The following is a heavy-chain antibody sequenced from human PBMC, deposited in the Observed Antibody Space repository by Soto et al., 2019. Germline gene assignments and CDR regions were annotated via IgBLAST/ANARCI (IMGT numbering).Heavy chain of an antibody. CDR1: DGSISNFY. V-gene: IGHV4-59*01. CDR2: ISSSGNT. D-gene: IGHD3-22*01. J-gene: IGHJ4*02. Sequence: PSETLSLTCTVSDGSISNFYWSWIRQPPGKGLEWIGYISSSGNTNYNPSLKSRVSISVDTSKNQFSLNLTSVTAADTAVYYCARAPMVLTRSYFGSCGQGTPVTVSS. CDR3: ARAPMVLTRSYFGS.